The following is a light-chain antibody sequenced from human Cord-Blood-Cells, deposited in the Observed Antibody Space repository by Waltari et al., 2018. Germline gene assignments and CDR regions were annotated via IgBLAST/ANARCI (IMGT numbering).Light chain of an antibody. V-gene: IGKV3-11*01. CDR3: QQRSNWLT. CDR2: DAS. CDR1: QSASSY. J-gene: IGKJ4*01. Sequence: IVLPQSPGTLSWSPGERATLSCRASQSASSYLAWYQQKPGQAPRLLIYDASNRATGIPARFSGSGSGTDFTLTISSLEPEDFAVYYCQQRSNWLTFGGGTKVEIK.